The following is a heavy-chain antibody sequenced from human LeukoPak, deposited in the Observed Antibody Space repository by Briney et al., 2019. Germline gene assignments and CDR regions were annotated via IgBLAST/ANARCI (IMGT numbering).Heavy chain of an antibody. J-gene: IGHJ4*02. D-gene: IGHD3-3*01. CDR3: SVWLAGVGY. CDR2: SRHKVGSYTT. Sequence: GGSLRLSCVGSGFTFTTYWMSWVRQAPGKGLEWVGRSRHKVGSYTTEYAASVKGRFTISRDESKTSLHLQMNSLKTEDTAVYYCSVWLAGVGYWGQGALVGVSS. V-gene: IGHV3-72*01. CDR1: GFTFTTYW.